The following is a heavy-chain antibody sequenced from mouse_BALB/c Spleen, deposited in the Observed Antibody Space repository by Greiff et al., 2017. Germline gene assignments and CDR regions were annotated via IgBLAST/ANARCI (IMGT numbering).Heavy chain of an antibody. CDR3: ARGYGSSSDY. V-gene: IGHV5-4*02. CDR2: ISDGGSYT. D-gene: IGHD1-1*01. J-gene: IGHJ2*01. CDR1: GFTFSDYY. Sequence: EVQRVESGGGLVKPGGSLKLSCAASGFTFSDYYMYWVRQTPEKRLEWVATISDGGSYTYYPDSVKGRFTISRDNAKNNLYLQMSSLKSEDTAMYYCARGYGSSSDYWGQGTTLTVSS.